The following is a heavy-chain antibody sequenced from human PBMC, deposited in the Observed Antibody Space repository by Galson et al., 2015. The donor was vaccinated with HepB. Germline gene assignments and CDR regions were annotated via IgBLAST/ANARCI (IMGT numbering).Heavy chain of an antibody. V-gene: IGHV1-69*13. CDR2: IIPIFRAT. J-gene: IGHJ4*02. CDR3: ARVSHYYGSGSFSNVDQ. D-gene: IGHD3-10*01. CDR1: GGNFFSSYA. Sequence: SVKVSCKASGGNFFSSYAVSWVRQAPGQGLEWMGGIIPIFRATNYAQNFQGRVTITADEPTNTAYMELSSLRSEDTAVYYCARVSHYYGSGSFSNVDQWGQGTPVTVSS.